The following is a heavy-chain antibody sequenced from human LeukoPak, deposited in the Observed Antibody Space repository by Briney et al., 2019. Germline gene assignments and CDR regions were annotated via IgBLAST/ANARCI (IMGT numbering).Heavy chain of an antibody. CDR2: ISSSSTYT. CDR1: GFTFSDYY. V-gene: IGHV3-11*06. D-gene: IGHD3-22*01. J-gene: IGHJ1*01. Sequence: GGSLRLSCAASGFTFSDYYMNWIRQAPGKGLEWVSYISSSSTYTNYADSVRGRFTISRDNAKNSLYLQMSSLRAEDTAVYYCARPDYDSSGHYSYWGQGTPVTVSS. CDR3: ARPDYDSSGHYSY.